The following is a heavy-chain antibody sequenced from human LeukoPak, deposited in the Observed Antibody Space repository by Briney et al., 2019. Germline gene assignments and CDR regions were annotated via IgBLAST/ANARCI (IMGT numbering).Heavy chain of an antibody. J-gene: IGHJ3*02. V-gene: IGHV1-8*01. CDR3: ARGDIVVVPAASAFDI. Sequence: GASVKVSCKASGYTFTSYDINWVRQATGQGLEWMGWMNPNSGNTDYAQKFQGRVTMTRSTSISTAYMELSSLRSEDTAVYYCARGDIVVVPAASAFDIWGQGTMVTVSS. D-gene: IGHD2-2*01. CDR1: GYTFTSYD. CDR2: MNPNSGNT.